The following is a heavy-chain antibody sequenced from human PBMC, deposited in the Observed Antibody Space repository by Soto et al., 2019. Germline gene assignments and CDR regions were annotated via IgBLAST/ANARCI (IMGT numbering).Heavy chain of an antibody. CDR2: MNPNSGNT. CDR3: ARGLRIAARKDHSFVY. V-gene: IGHV1-8*01. CDR1: GYTFTSYD. J-gene: IGHJ4*02. Sequence: ASVKVSCKASGYTFTSYDINWVRQATGQGLEWMGWMNPNSGNTGYAQKFQGRVTMTRNTSISTAYMELSSLRSEDTAVYYCARGLRIAARKDHSFVYWGQGTLVTVS. D-gene: IGHD6-6*01.